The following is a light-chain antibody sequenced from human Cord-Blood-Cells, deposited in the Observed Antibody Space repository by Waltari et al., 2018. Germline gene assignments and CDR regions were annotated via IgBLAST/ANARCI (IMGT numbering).Light chain of an antibody. V-gene: IGKV1-33*01. J-gene: IGKJ3*01. Sequence: DIQMTQSPSSLSASVGDRVTITCQASQDISNYLNWYQQKPGQAPKLLIYDASNLETGVPSRFSGSGSGTDFAFPIISLQPEDIATYYCQQYDNLPPFAFGPGTKFDIK. CDR2: DAS. CDR3: QQYDNLPPFA. CDR1: QDISNY.